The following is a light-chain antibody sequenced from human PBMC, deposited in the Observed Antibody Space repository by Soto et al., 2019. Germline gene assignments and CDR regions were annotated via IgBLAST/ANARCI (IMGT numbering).Light chain of an antibody. CDR2: GNS. CDR1: SSNIGAGYD. V-gene: IGLV1-40*01. CDR3: QSYDSSLSGFVV. Sequence: QSVLTQPPSVSGAPGQRVTISCTGSSSNIGAGYDVHWYQQLPGTAPKLLIYGNSHRPSGVPDRFSGSKSGTSASLAITGLQAEDVADYYCQSYDSSLSGFVVFGGGTKLTVL. J-gene: IGLJ2*01.